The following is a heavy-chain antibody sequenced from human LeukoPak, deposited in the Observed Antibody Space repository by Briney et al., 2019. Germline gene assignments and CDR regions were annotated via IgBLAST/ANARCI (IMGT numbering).Heavy chain of an antibody. D-gene: IGHD6-13*01. CDR2: IYAGGNT. CDR1: RFTVSSNY. J-gene: IGHJ4*02. CDR3: AREDGSSSYFDY. Sequence: PGGSLRLSCAVSRFTVSSNYMSWVPQGPGKGLEWFSIIYAGGNTYFTDAVKGRFIISRDNSKNTVYLQMNSLRAEDTAVYYCAREDGSSSYFDYWGQGALVTVSS. V-gene: IGHV3-66*01.